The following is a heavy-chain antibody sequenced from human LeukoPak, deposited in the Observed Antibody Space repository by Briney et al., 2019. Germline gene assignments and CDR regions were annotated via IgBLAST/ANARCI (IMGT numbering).Heavy chain of an antibody. CDR1: SGSISSYY. CDR2: IYYSGST. D-gene: IGHD3-9*01. Sequence: SETLSLTCTVSSGSISSYYWSWIRQPPGKGLEWIGYIYYSGSTNYNPSLKSRVTISVDTSKNQFSLKLSSVTAADTAVYYCARGYFDWLLYFDYWGQGTLVTVSS. J-gene: IGHJ4*02. V-gene: IGHV4-59*01. CDR3: ARGYFDWLLYFDY.